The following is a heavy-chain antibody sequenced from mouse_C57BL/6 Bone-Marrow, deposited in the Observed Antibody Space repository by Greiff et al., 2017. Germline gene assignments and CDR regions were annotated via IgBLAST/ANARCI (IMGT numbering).Heavy chain of an antibody. J-gene: IGHJ4*01. CDR1: GYTFTGYG. CDR2: IYPRSGNT. CDR3: ARRDYYGSSYLYDYAMDY. D-gene: IGHD1-1*01. Sequence: VKLMESGAELARPGASVKLSCKASGYTFTGYGISWVKQRTGQGLEWIGEIYPRSGNTYYNEKFKGKATLTADKSSSTAYMELRSLTSEDSAVYFCARRDYYGSSYLYDYAMDYWGQGTSVTVSS. V-gene: IGHV1-81*01.